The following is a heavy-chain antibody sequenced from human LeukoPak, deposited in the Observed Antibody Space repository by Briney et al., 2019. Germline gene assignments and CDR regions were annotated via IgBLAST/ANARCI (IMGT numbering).Heavy chain of an antibody. D-gene: IGHD4-17*01. CDR1: GGSISSASYY. J-gene: IGHJ4*02. CDR3: AREREGPYGYLDY. CDR2: IYISGST. Sequence: SETLSLTCTVSGGSISSASYYWSWIRQPAGKGLEWIGRIYISGSTNYNPSLKSRVTISVDTSKNQFSLRLSSVTAADTAVYYCAREREGPYGYLDYWGQGTLVTVSS. V-gene: IGHV4-61*02.